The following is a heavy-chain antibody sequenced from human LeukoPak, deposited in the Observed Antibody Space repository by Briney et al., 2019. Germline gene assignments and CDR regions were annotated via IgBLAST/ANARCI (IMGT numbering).Heavy chain of an antibody. CDR3: AQGCSSISCPFDY. V-gene: IGHV3-23*01. CDR1: GFTFSSYA. J-gene: IGHJ4*02. CDR2: ISGSGGST. Sequence: GGSLRLSCAASGFTFSSYAMSWVRQAPGKGLEWVSAISGSGGSTYYADSVKGRFTISRDNSKNTLYLQMNSLRAEDTAVYYCAQGCSSISCPFDYWGQGTLVTVSS. D-gene: IGHD2-2*01.